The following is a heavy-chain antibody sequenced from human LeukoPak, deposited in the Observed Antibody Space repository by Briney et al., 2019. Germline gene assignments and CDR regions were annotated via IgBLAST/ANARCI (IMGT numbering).Heavy chain of an antibody. J-gene: IGHJ4*02. V-gene: IGHV3-33*01. CDR3: VRGVGVSRFNYLDS. D-gene: IGHD6-13*01. CDR2: IWYDASNK. Sequence: GGSLRLSCAASGFTFSSFGMHWVRQAPGKGLEWVAVIWYDASNKYYADSVEGRFTISRDNSKNTLYLQMNSLRDDDTAVYYCVRGVGVSRFNYLDSWGQGTLVIVSS. CDR1: GFTFSSFG.